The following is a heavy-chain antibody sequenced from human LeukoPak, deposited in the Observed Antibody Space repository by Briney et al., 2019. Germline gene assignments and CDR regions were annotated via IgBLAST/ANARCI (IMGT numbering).Heavy chain of an antibody. CDR2: ISYDGSNK. CDR3: ARQDDLMYYFNY. D-gene: IGHD2-15*01. CDR1: GFTFSSYA. Sequence: PGGSLRLSCSASGFTFSSYAMHWVRQAPGKGLEWVAVISYDGSNKYYADSVKGRFTISRDNSENTLYLQMNSLRAEDTAVYYCARQDDLMYYFNYWGQGTLVTVSS. V-gene: IGHV3-30-3*01. J-gene: IGHJ4*02.